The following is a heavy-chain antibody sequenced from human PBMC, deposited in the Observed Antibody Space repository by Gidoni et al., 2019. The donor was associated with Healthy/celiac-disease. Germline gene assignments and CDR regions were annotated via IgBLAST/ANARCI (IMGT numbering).Heavy chain of an antibody. CDR1: GFTFSSYG. Sequence: QVQLVESGGGVVQPGRSLRLSCAASGFTFSSYGMHWVRQAPGKGLEWVAVISYDGSNKYYADSVKGRFTISRDNSKNTLYLQMNSLRAEDTAVYYCAKGWRARYFDAFDYWGQGTLVTVSS. CDR3: AKGWRARYFDAFDY. CDR2: ISYDGSNK. V-gene: IGHV3-30*18. J-gene: IGHJ4*02. D-gene: IGHD3-9*01.